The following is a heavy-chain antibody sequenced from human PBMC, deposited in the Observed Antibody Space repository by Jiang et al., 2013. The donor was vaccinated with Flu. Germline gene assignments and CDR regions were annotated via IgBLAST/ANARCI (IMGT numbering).Heavy chain of an antibody. CDR3: ARNGGYSGYDARADY. D-gene: IGHD5-12*01. Sequence: QKFQGRVTMTRDTSTSTVYMELSSLRSEDTAVYYCARNGGYSGYDARADYWGQGTLVTVSS. V-gene: IGHV1-46*01. J-gene: IGHJ4*02.